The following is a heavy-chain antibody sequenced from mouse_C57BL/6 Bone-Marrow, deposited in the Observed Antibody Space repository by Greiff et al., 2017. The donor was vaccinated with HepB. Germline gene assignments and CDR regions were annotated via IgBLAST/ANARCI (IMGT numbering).Heavy chain of an antibody. Sequence: QVQLQQPGAELVKPGASVKLSCKASGYTFTSYWMQWVKQRPGQGLEWIGEIDPSDSYTNYNQKFKGKATLTVDTSSSTAYMQLSSLTSEDSAVYYCARDYYGPFAYWGQGTLVTVSA. CDR3: ARDYYGPFAY. CDR1: GYTFTSYW. V-gene: IGHV1-50*01. D-gene: IGHD1-2*01. CDR2: IDPSDSYT. J-gene: IGHJ3*01.